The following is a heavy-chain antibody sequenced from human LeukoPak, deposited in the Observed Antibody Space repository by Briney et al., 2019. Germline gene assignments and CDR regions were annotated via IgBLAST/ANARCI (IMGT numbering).Heavy chain of an antibody. CDR2: IYYSGST. CDR3: ASNGYSYGRTFDY. CDR1: GGSISSGGYY. J-gene: IGHJ4*02. V-gene: IGHV4-31*03. Sequence: SQTLSLTCTVSGGSISSGGYYWSWIRQHPGKGLEWIGYIYYSGSTYYNPSLKSRVTISVDTSKNQFSLKLSSVTAADTAVYYCASNGYSYGRTFDYWGQGTLVTVSS. D-gene: IGHD5-18*01.